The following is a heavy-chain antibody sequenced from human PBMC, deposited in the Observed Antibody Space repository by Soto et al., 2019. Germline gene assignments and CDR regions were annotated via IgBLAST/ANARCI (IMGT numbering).Heavy chain of an antibody. J-gene: IGHJ2*01. CDR3: AIDFAFEVVTTQYWYFDL. Sequence: QVQLQESGPGLVKPSQTLSLTCTVSGGSISSGDYYWSWIRQPPGKGLAWSGYIYYSGSTYYNPSLKIRGTISVDTAKSQISLKRSSVPAADTAVYYCAIDFAFEVVTTQYWYFDLWGRGTLVTVSS. CDR2: IYYSGST. D-gene: IGHD2-2*01. CDR1: GGSISSGDYY. V-gene: IGHV4-30-4*01.